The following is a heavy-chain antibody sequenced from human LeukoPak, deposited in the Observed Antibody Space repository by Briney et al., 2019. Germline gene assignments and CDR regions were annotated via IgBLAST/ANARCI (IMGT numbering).Heavy chain of an antibody. Sequence: ASVKVSCKASGYTFTSYGISWVRQAPGQGLEWMGWISAYNGNTNYAQKLQGRVTMTTDTSTSTAYIELRSLRSDDTAVYYCARGADYYDSSGYYFIFGYWGQGTLVTVSS. CDR2: ISAYNGNT. V-gene: IGHV1-18*01. J-gene: IGHJ4*02. D-gene: IGHD3-22*01. CDR1: GYTFTSYG. CDR3: ARGADYYDSSGYYFIFGY.